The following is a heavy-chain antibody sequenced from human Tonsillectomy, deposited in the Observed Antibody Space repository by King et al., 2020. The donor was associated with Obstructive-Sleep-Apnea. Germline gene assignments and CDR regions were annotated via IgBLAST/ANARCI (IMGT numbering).Heavy chain of an antibody. CDR2: ISYDGSNK. Sequence: VQLVESGGGVVQPGRSLRLSCAASGFTFSSYDMHWVRQAPGKELEWVAVISYDGSNKYYADSVKGRFTISRDNSKNTLYLQMNSLRAEDTAVYYCAKEPLYSSGWTSYYYYYGMDVWGQGTPVTVSS. CDR1: GFTFSSYD. V-gene: IGHV3-30*18. J-gene: IGHJ6*02. D-gene: IGHD6-19*01. CDR3: AKEPLYSSGWTSYYYYYGMDV.